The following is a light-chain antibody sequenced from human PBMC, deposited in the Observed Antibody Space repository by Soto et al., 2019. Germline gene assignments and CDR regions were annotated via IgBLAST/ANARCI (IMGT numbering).Light chain of an antibody. CDR1: QSVSTS. V-gene: IGKV3-11*01. Sequence: EIVLTQSPATLSLSPGERATLSCKASQSVSTSLAWYQQKPGQAPRLLIYDASKWATGIPARFSGSGSGTDFTLTINSLEPEDFAVYYCQQRSNLVTFGGGTKVEIK. CDR3: QQRSNLVT. J-gene: IGKJ4*01. CDR2: DAS.